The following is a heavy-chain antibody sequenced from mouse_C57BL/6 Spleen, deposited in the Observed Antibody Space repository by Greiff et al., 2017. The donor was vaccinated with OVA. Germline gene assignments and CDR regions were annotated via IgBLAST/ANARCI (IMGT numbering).Heavy chain of an antibody. CDR2: ISGGGGNT. J-gene: IGHJ4*01. V-gene: IGHV5-9*01. Sequence: EVHLVESGGGLVKPGGSLKLSCAASGFTFSSYTMSWVRQTPEKRLEWVATISGGGGNTYYPDSVKGRFTISRDNAKNTLYLQMSSLRSEDTALYYCARDTGYYAMDYWGQGTSVTVSS. CDR1: GFTFSSYT. D-gene: IGHD1-1*01. CDR3: ARDTGYYAMDY.